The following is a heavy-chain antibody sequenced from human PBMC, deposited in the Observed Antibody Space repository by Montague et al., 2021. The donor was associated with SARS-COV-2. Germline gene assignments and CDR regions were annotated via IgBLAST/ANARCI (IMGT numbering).Heavy chain of an antibody. CDR2: VHDIESS. Sequence: SETLSLICTVSGGSISRYFWNWIRQTPGKGLEWMGYVHDIESSIYNPSLQSRITILLDTPKNQFSLRLNAVSAADTAVYYCARVTLGGRDGRTRQYDGLDSWGQGTLVTVSS. J-gene: IGHJ4*02. CDR3: ARVTLGGRDGRTRQYDGLDS. D-gene: IGHD3-16*01. CDR1: GGSISRYF. V-gene: IGHV4-59*01.